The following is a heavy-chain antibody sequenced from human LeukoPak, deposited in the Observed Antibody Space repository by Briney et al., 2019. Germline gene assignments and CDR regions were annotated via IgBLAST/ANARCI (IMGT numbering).Heavy chain of an antibody. CDR1: GGSISSSSYY. V-gene: IGHV4-39*01. CDR2: IYYSGST. CDR3: ARHYFVGSGSYKPFEY. D-gene: IGHD6-19*01. Sequence: SETLSLTCTVSGGSISSSSYYWGWIRQPPGKGLEWIGSIYYSGSTYYNPSLKSRVTISIDTSKNQFSLKLSSVTAADTAAYYCARHYFVGSGSYKPFEYWGQGTLVTVSS. J-gene: IGHJ4*02.